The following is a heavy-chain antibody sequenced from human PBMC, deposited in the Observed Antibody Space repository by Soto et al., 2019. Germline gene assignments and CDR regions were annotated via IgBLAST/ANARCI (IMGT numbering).Heavy chain of an antibody. CDR1: GYTFTGYY. Sequence: QVKLVQSGAEVKKPGASVKVSCKASGYTFTGYYMHWVRQAPGQGLEWMGWINPNSGGTNYAQKFQGRVTMTRDTSISTAYMELSRMRSDDTSMYYCARDPIAVGGLTWFDPWGQGALVTVSS. V-gene: IGHV1-2*02. CDR3: ARDPIAVGGLTWFDP. CDR2: INPNSGGT. D-gene: IGHD6-19*01. J-gene: IGHJ5*02.